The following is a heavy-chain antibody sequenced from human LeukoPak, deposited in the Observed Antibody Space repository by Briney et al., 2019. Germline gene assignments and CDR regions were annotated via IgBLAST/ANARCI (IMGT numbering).Heavy chain of an antibody. J-gene: IGHJ4*02. CDR2: ISSGSSYI. CDR3: ARQSGSHPDPLDY. CDR1: GFTFSTYS. Sequence: GGSLRLSCAASGFTFSTYSMKWVRQPPGRGLEWVSSISSGSSYIYYADSVKGRFTISRDNAKNSLYLQMNSLRAEDTAVYYRARQSGSHPDPLDYWGLGTLVTVSS. D-gene: IGHD3-10*01. V-gene: IGHV3-21*01.